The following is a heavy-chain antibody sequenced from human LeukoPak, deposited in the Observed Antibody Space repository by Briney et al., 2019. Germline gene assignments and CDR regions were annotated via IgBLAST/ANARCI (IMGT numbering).Heavy chain of an antibody. CDR2: INPNSGGT. J-gene: IGHJ4*02. CDR3: AAKIGYSYGFGY. V-gene: IGHV1-2*02. D-gene: IGHD5-18*01. CDR1: GYTFTGYY. Sequence: GASVKVSCKASGYTFTGYYMHWVRQAPGQGLEWMGWINPNSGGTNYAQKFQGRVTMTRDTSISTAYMELSRLGSDDTAVYYCAAKIGYSYGFGYWGQGTLVTVSS.